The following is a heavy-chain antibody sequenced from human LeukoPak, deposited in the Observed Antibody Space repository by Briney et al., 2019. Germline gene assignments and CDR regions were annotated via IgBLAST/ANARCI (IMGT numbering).Heavy chain of an antibody. CDR2: MKQDGSEK. CDR1: GFAFSSYW. V-gene: IGHV3-7*04. CDR3: VRAMDV. Sequence: PGGSLRLSCVASGFAFSSYWMSWIRQAPGKGLEWVANMKQDGSEKYYVDQVKGRFTISRDNAKNSVYLQMNSLRAEDTAVYYCVRAMDVWGQGNTVTVSS. J-gene: IGHJ6*02.